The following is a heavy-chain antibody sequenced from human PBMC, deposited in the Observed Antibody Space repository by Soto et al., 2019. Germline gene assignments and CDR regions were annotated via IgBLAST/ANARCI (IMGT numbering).Heavy chain of an antibody. V-gene: IGHV4-39*01. D-gene: IGHD3-3*01. Sequence: SETLSLTCTVSGGSISSSSSYWGWIRQPPGKGLEWVGSIYYLGNTYYNPSLGGRVSISVDPSKNQFSLKLNSVTAADTAVYYCASVTYYDFWSGYYTGYFDYWGQGTLVTVSS. CDR1: GGSISSSSSY. J-gene: IGHJ4*02. CDR3: ASVTYYDFWSGYYTGYFDY. CDR2: IYYLGNT.